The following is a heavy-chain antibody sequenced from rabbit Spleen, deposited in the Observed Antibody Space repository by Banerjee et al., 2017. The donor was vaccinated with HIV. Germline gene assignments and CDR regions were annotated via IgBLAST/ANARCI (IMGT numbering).Heavy chain of an antibody. J-gene: IGHJ4*01. CDR3: VRGASSSGYYNL. Sequence: QEQLKESGGGLVQPGGSLKLSCKASGFDFSSYGVSWVRQAPGKGLEWIGYIDLLFGSTYYANWVNGRFTISSHNAQNTLYLQLNSLTVADTATYFCVRGASSSGYYNLWGQGTLVTVS. D-gene: IGHD1-1*01. CDR2: IDLLFGST. V-gene: IGHV1S47*01. CDR1: GFDFSSYG.